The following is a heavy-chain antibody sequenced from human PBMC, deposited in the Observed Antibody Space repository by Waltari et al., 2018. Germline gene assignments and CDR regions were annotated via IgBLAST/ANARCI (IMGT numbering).Heavy chain of an antibody. CDR3: ARIPRVYIVATQPGD. CDR1: GFTFSSYW. D-gene: IGHD5-12*01. CDR2: IKQDGSEK. V-gene: IGHV3-7*01. Sequence: EVQLVESGGGLVQPGGSLRLSCAASGFTFSSYWMSWVRQAPGKGLEWVANIKQDGSEKYYVDSVKGRVTISRDNAKNSLYLQMNSLRAEDTAVYYCARIPRVYIVATQPGDWGQGTLVTVSS. J-gene: IGHJ4*02.